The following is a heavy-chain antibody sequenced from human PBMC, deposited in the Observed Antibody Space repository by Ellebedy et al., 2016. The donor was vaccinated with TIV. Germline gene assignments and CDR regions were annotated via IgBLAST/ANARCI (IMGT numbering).Heavy chain of an antibody. CDR3: ARDALYDSSGYYEDYYFDY. V-gene: IGHV1-69*04. CDR1: GGTFSSYA. J-gene: IGHJ4*02. CDR2: IIPILGIA. D-gene: IGHD3-22*01. Sequence: ASVKVSCKASGGTFSSYAISWVRQAPGQGLEWMGRIIPILGIANYAQKFQGRVTITADKSTSTAYMELSSLRSEDTAVYYCARDALYDSSGYYEDYYFDYWGQGTLVTVSS.